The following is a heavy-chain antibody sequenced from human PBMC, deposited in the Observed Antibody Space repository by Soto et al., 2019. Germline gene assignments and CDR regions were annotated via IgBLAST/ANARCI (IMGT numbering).Heavy chain of an antibody. D-gene: IGHD3-16*01. CDR1: GGSISSYY. J-gene: IGHJ4*02. V-gene: IGHV4-59*01. CDR3: ARDREAFGIDY. CDR2: IYYSGST. Sequence: SETLSLTCTVSGGSISSYYWSWIRQPPWKGLEWIGYIYYSGSTNYNPSLKSRVTISVDTFKNQFSLKLSSVTAADTAVYYCARDREAFGIDYWGQGTLVTVSS.